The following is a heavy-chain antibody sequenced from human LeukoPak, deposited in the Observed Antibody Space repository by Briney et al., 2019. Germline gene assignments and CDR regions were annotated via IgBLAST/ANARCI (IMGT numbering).Heavy chain of an antibody. CDR1: GYTFTGYY. CDR2: INPNSGGT. D-gene: IGHD6-13*01. Sequence: ASVKVSCKASGYTFTGYYMHWVRQAPGQGLEWMGWINPNSGGTNYAQKFQGRVTMTRDTSISTAYMELSRLRSDDTAVYYCAVGFAGSWYVAFDIWGQGTMVTVPS. J-gene: IGHJ3*02. V-gene: IGHV1-2*02. CDR3: AVGFAGSWYVAFDI.